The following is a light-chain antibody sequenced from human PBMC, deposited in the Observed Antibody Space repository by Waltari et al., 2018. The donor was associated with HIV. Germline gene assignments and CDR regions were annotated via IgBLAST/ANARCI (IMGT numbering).Light chain of an antibody. CDR2: KTI. CDR3: LLYYGGPWV. V-gene: IGLV7-43*01. CDR1: TGAVTSVYF. J-gene: IGLJ3*02. Sequence: QTVVTQEPSLTVSPGGTVTLTCASSTGAVTSVYFPNWFQQKPGQAPRALIYKTINKHSWTPARFSGSLLGGKAALTLSGVQPEDEAEYYCLLYYGGPWVFGGGTKLTVL.